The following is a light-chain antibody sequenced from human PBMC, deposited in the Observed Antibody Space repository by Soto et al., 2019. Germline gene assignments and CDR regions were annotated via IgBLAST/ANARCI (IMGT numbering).Light chain of an antibody. J-gene: IGLJ3*02. Sequence: QSALTQPASVSGSPGQSITISCTGSRSDVGGYNYDSWYQQHPGKAPKLMIYDLSNRPSGVSNRFSVSKSGNTASLTISGLQAEDEADYYCSSYTSSSAWVFGGGTKVTVL. CDR1: RSDVGGYNY. CDR2: DLS. CDR3: SSYTSSSAWV. V-gene: IGLV2-14*01.